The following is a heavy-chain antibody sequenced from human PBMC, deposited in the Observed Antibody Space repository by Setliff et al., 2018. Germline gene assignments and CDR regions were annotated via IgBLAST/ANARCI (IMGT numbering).Heavy chain of an antibody. CDR3: ARDSPEMVAPPAAHCFDP. Sequence: ASVKVSCKASGYPFNNYGISWLRQTPGQGLEWMGWIGGHNDDPLFAQKFQGRVTMTTDTSTSTAYMELRSLRSDDTAVYYCARDSPEMVAPPAAHCFDPWGQGTLVTVSS. D-gene: IGHD2-15*01. CDR2: IGGHNDDP. J-gene: IGHJ5*02. CDR1: GYPFNNYG. V-gene: IGHV1-18*01.